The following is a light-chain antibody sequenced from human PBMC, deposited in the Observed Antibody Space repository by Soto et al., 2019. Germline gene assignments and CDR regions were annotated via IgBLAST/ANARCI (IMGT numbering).Light chain of an antibody. Sequence: QSALTQPASASGSPGQSITISCTGTSSDVGGYNYVSWYQQHPGKAPKLMIYEVSNRPSGVSNRFSGSKSGNTASLTISGLQAEDEADYYCSSYTSGYYVFGTGTKVTVL. J-gene: IGLJ1*01. V-gene: IGLV2-14*01. CDR2: EVS. CDR3: SSYTSGYYV. CDR1: SSDVGGYNY.